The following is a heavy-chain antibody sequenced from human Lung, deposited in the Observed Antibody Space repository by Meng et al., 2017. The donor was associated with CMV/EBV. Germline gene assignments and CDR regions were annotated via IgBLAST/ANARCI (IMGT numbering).Heavy chain of an antibody. CDR1: GFTFNTYW. D-gene: IGHD3-10*01. CDR2: LNQDGSQK. Sequence: GGSLRLSCAASGFTFNTYWMTWVRQAPGKGLEWVATLNQDGSQKYYVDSVKGRFTVSKDNDKNSLSLQMSSLRVEDTAVYYCATDTGSHWGQGTLVTVSS. CDR3: ATDTGSH. J-gene: IGHJ4*02. V-gene: IGHV3-7*01.